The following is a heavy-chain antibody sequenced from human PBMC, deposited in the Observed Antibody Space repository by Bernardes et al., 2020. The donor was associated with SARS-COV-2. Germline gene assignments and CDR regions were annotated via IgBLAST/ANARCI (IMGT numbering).Heavy chain of an antibody. D-gene: IGHD6-19*01. CDR3: VRHEKQFNGWHPIY. CDR2: IYPGDSDT. J-gene: IGHJ4*02. V-gene: IGHV5-51*01. CDR1: GYNFGSYW. Sequence: GESLKISCKGSGYNFGSYWIAWVRQMPGKGLEWMGIIYPGDSDTRYSPSFEGQVTISADESISTAFLQWSSLKASDTAKYYCVRHEKQFNGWHPIYWGQGTLVTVSS.